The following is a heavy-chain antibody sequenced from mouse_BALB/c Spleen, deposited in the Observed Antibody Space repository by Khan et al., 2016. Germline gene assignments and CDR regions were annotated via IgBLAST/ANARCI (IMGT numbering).Heavy chain of an antibody. J-gene: IGHJ3*01. CDR2: INPSTGYT. CDR3: AYYGSSYWFAY. V-gene: IGHV1-7*01. Sequence: VPLQESGAELAKPGASVKMSCKASGYTFTSYWMHWVKQRPGQGLEWIGYINPSTGYTEYNQKFKDKATLTADKSSSTAYMQLSSLTSEDSAVYYCAYYGSSYWFAYWGQGTLVTVSA. CDR1: GYTFTSYW. D-gene: IGHD1-1*01.